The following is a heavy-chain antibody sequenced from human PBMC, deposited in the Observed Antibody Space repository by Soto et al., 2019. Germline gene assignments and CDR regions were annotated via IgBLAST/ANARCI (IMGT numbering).Heavy chain of an antibody. Sequence: QVQLQQSGPGLVKPSQTLSLTCAISGESVSTNSATWDWIRQSPSRVLEWLGRTYYRSKWYHDYAASVKGRIPIIAETSINQLSLQLNTVTPDDTAVYYCARIRGDSWLDSWGQGTLGSVS. CDR3: ARIRGDSWLDS. V-gene: IGHV6-1*01. J-gene: IGHJ5*01. CDR2: TYYRSKWYH. CDR1: GESVSTNSAT.